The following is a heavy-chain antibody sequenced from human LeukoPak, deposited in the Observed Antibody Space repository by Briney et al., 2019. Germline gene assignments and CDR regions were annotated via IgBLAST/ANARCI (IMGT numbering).Heavy chain of an antibody. CDR3: ARARKVSNNYYYYYMDV. CDR1: GYTFTTYA. CDR2: INTNTGNP. D-gene: IGHD2-21*01. V-gene: IGHV7-4-1*02. J-gene: IGHJ6*03. Sequence: ASVKVSCKASGYTFTTYAMNWVRQAPGQGLEWMGWINTNTGNPTYAQGFTGRFVFSLDTSVSTAYLQISSLKAEDTAVYYCARARKVSNNYYYYYMDVWGKGTTVTVSS.